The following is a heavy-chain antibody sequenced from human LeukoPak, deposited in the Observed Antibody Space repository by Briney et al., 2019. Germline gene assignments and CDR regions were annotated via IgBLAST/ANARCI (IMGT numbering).Heavy chain of an antibody. CDR1: GFTFSSYA. J-gene: IGHJ2*01. V-gene: IGHV3-23*01. CDR2: ISGSGGST. D-gene: IGHD3-10*01. CDR3: AKGFGELLVWYFDL. Sequence: GGSLRLSCAASGFTFSSYAMSWVRQAPGKGLEWVSAISGSGGSTYYADSVKGWFTISRDNSKNTLYLQMNSLRAEDTAVYYCAKGFGELLVWYFDLWGRGTLATVSS.